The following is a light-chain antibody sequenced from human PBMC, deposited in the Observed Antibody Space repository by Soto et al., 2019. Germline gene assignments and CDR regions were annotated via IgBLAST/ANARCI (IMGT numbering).Light chain of an antibody. CDR1: SSNIGAGYD. CDR3: QSYDSTLSGYV. CDR2: DNN. J-gene: IGLJ1*01. V-gene: IGLV1-40*01. Sequence: QSVLTQPTSVSGAPGQKVTISCTGSSSNIGAGYDVNWYQQLPGTAPKLLIYDNNNRPSGVPDRFSGSKSGTSASLAITGLQAEDEADYYCQSYDSTLSGYVFGTGTKVTVL.